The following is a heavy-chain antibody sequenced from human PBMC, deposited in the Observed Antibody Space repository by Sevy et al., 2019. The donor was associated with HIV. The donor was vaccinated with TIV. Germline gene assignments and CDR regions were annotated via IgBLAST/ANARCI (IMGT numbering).Heavy chain of an antibody. V-gene: IGHV1-2*06. D-gene: IGHD1-26*01. CDR1: GYTFTGYY. CDR2: INPNSGDT. J-gene: IGHJ3*02. Sequence: ASVKVSCKASGYTFTGYYMHWVRQAPGQGLEWMGRINPNSGDTNYAQKFQGRVTMTRDTSISTAYMELSRLRSDDTAVYYCARVRGSGSYYERAFDIWGQGTMVTVSS. CDR3: ARVRGSGSYYERAFDI.